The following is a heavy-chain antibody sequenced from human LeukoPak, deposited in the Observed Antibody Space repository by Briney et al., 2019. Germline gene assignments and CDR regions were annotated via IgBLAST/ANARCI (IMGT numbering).Heavy chain of an antibody. D-gene: IGHD3-9*01. CDR2: IKGDGSLI. V-gene: IGHV3-7*01. CDR1: GFTFSEDY. Sequence: GGSLRLSCAASGFTFSEDYMTWIRQAPGKGLEWVANIKGDGSLIYYVDSVKGRFTISRDNAKNSMSLQMNSLRAEDTALYYCARAPRADDIFFDSWGQGTLVTVSS. J-gene: IGHJ4*02. CDR3: ARAPRADDIFFDS.